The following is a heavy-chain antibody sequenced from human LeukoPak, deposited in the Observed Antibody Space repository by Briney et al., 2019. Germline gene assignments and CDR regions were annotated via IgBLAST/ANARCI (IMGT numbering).Heavy chain of an antibody. CDR1: GYTFTSYG. CDR2: ISAYNGNT. V-gene: IGHV1-18*01. J-gene: IGHJ5*02. D-gene: IGHD4-17*01. CDR3: VRVTDYGDYVNWFDP. Sequence: ASVKVSCKASGYTFTSYGISWVRQAPGQGLEWMGWISAYNGNTNYAQKLQGRVTMTTDTSTSTAYMELRSLRSDDTAVYYCVRVTDYGDYVNWFDPWGQGTLVTVSS.